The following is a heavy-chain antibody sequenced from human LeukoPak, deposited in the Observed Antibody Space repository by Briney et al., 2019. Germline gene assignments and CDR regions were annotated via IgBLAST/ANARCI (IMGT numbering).Heavy chain of an antibody. Sequence: ASVTVSCKASGYTFTGYYMHWVRQAPGQGLEWMRWINPNSGGTNYAQKFQGRVTMTRDTSISTAYMELSRLRSDDTAVYYCARGPDYGDYIGYWGQGTLVTVSS. J-gene: IGHJ4*02. CDR2: INPNSGGT. CDR1: GYTFTGYY. CDR3: ARGPDYGDYIGY. D-gene: IGHD4-17*01. V-gene: IGHV1-2*02.